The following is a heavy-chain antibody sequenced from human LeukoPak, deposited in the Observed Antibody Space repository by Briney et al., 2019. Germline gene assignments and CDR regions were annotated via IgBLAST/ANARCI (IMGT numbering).Heavy chain of an antibody. CDR3: ARESTHYYDSSGYPDY. V-gene: IGHV3-66*01. J-gene: IGHJ4*02. D-gene: IGHD3-22*01. CDR2: IYSGGST. CDR1: GFTVSSNH. Sequence: PGGSLRLSCAASGFTVSSNHMSWVRQAPGKGLEWVSVIYSGGSTYYADSVKGRFTISRDNSKNTLYLQMNSLRAEDTAVYYCARESTHYYDSSGYPDYWGQGTLVTVSS.